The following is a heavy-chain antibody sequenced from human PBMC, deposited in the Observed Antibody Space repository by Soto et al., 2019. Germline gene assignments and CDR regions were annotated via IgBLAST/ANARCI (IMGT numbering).Heavy chain of an antibody. V-gene: IGHV1-2*02. CDR3: ARESSSSWYKWFHP. Sequence: GGSVKVSCKASGYTFTGYYMHWVRQAPGQGLEWMGWINPNSGGTNYAQKFQGRVTMTRDTSISTAYMELSRLRSADTAVYYCARESSSSWYKWFHPWGQGTLVTVSS. CDR1: GYTFTGYY. D-gene: IGHD6-13*01. CDR2: INPNSGGT. J-gene: IGHJ5*02.